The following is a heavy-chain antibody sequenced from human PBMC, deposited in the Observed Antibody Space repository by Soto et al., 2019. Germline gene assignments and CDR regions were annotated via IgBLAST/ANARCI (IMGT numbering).Heavy chain of an antibody. V-gene: IGHV1-8*01. CDR3: ARGINYYDSGDDAFDI. J-gene: IGHJ3*02. D-gene: IGHD3-10*01. Sequence: QVQLVQSGAEVKKPGASVKVSCKASGYTFTSYDINWVRQATGQGLEWMGWMNPNSGNTGYAQRFQGRVTMTRNTSIRTAYMELSSLRSEDPAVYYCARGINYYDSGDDAFDIWGQGTMVTGSS. CDR2: MNPNSGNT. CDR1: GYTFTSYD.